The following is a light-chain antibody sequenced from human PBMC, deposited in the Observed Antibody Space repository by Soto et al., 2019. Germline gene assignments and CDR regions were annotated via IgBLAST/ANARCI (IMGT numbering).Light chain of an antibody. Sequence: QSVLTQPPSASGTPGQRVTISCSGTSSNIGNNTVNWYHQIPGAAPKLLIYSNNQRPSGVPDRFSGSKSGTSASLAISGLQSEDEADYYCAAWDDSLNGSVFGTGTKLTVL. J-gene: IGLJ1*01. V-gene: IGLV1-44*01. CDR3: AAWDDSLNGSV. CDR1: SSNIGNNT. CDR2: SNN.